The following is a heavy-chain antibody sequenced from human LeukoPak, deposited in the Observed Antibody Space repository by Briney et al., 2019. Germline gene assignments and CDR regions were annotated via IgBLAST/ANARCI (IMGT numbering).Heavy chain of an antibody. J-gene: IGHJ4*02. V-gene: IGHV3-66*01. CDR2: IYSGGNI. CDR3: AGDGGSSNWYYY. D-gene: IGHD6-13*01. Sequence: SCKVSGYTLTELSMHWVRQAPGKGPEYVSLIYSGGNIYYADSVKGRFTISRDNSKNTLYLQTDSLRAEDTAVYFCAGDGGSSNWYYYWGQGTLVTVSS. CDR1: GYTLTELS.